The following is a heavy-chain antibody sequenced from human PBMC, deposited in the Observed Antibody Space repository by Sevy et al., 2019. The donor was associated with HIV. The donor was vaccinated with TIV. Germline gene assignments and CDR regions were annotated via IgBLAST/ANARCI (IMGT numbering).Heavy chain of an antibody. CDR3: AKETIRGTYNWVDP. Sequence: GGSLRLSCVASGFTFSSYGMSWVRQAPGEGLECVSDISGSGGSTYYAYSGRGRFTISRDNSKNTLYLQMNSLRADDTAVYYCAKETIRGTYNWVDPWGQGTLVTVSS. D-gene: IGHD3-10*01. V-gene: IGHV3-23*01. CDR2: ISGSGGST. J-gene: IGHJ5*02. CDR1: GFTFSSYG.